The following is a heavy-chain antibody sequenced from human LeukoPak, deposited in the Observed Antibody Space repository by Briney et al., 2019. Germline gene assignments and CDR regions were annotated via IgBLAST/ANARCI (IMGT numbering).Heavy chain of an antibody. CDR1: GGTFSSYA. CDR3: ASGPSRCSSTSCYPRLGYFQH. D-gene: IGHD2-2*01. V-gene: IGHV1-69*13. J-gene: IGHJ1*01. Sequence: SVKVSCKASGGTFSSYAISWVRQAPGQGLEWMGGIIPIFGTANYAQKFQGRVTITADESTSTAYMELSSLRSEDTAVYYCASGPSRCSSTSCYPRLGYFQHWGQGTLVTVSS. CDR2: IIPIFGTA.